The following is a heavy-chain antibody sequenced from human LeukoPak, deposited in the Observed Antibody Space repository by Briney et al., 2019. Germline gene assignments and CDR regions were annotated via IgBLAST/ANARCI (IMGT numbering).Heavy chain of an antibody. V-gene: IGHV4-4*07. D-gene: IGHD3-22*01. CDR1: GGSIFTYY. CDR3: ARIFDRDV. CDR2: IHTGGST. J-gene: IGHJ3*01. Sequence: SETLSLTCSISGGSIFTYYWSWVRQPAGKGLEWIGRIHTGGSTNYSPSLKSRVTMSLDTSKSQFSLKLASVTAADTAVYYCARIFDRDVWGQGTLVTVSS.